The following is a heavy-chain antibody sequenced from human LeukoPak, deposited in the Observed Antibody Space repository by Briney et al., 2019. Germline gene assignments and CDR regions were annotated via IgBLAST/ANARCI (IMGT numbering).Heavy chain of an antibody. J-gene: IGHJ4*02. CDR3: ARAWGWFGEFPDY. Sequence: SETLSLTCTVYGGYLRGYYWSGIRQPPGKGLEWIGEINHIGSTNYNPSLKSRVTISVDTSKNQFSLKLSSVTAADTAVYYCARAWGWFGEFPDYWGQGTLVTASS. CDR1: GGYLRGYY. CDR2: INHIGST. D-gene: IGHD3-10*01. V-gene: IGHV4-34*01.